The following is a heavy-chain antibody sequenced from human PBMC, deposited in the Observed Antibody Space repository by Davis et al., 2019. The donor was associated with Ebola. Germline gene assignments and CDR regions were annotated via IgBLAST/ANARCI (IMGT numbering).Heavy chain of an antibody. D-gene: IGHD2-15*01. Sequence: SETLSLTCAVYGGSFSGYFWNWIRQPPGKGLEWIGEINHSGSTNYNPSLKSRVTISVDTSKNQFSLKLSSVTAADTAVYYCARGTVVVVAVWGQGTLVTVSS. J-gene: IGHJ4*02. CDR1: GGSFSGYF. V-gene: IGHV4-34*01. CDR3: ARGTVVVVAV. CDR2: INHSGST.